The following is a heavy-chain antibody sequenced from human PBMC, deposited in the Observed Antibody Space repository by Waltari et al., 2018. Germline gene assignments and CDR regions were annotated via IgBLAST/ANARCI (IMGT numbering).Heavy chain of an antibody. V-gene: IGHV3-30*02. CDR3: AKGPRSSWNFDY. D-gene: IGHD6-13*01. Sequence: QVQLVESGGGVVQPGGSLRLSCAASGFTFSSSGMHWVRQAPGKGLEWVAFIRYDGSNKYYADSVKGRFTISRDNSKNTLYLQMNSLRAEDTAVYYCAKGPRSSWNFDYWGQGTLVTVSS. CDR1: GFTFSSSG. J-gene: IGHJ4*02. CDR2: IRYDGSNK.